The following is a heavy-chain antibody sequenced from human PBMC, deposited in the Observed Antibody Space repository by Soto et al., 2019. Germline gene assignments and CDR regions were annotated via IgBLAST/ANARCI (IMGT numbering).Heavy chain of an antibody. Sequence: GGSLRLSCAASGFIFTNYAMNWVRQAPGKGLEWVSVIGGRGNSAYYADSVQGRFTISRDNSKKTLSLQMSSLTADDTAIYYCLREGRGSFDFWGRGTMVTVSS. D-gene: IGHD5-12*01. CDR1: GFIFTNYA. CDR3: LREGRGSFDF. J-gene: IGHJ3*01. V-gene: IGHV3-23*01. CDR2: IGGRGNSA.